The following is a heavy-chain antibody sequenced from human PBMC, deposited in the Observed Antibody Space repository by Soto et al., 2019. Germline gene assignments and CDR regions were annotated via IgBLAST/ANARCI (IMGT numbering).Heavy chain of an antibody. CDR1: GFIFSIYA. D-gene: IGHD3-22*01. CDR3: YYYDSSADGYNGLDP. J-gene: IGHJ5*02. V-gene: IGHV3-23*01. Sequence: PGGSLRLSCATSGFIFSIYAMSWVRQAPGKGLEWVSTISNNGGSTYYADSVKGRFTISRDNSKNMLYLQMNSLRAEDTAMYYCYYYDSSADGYNGLDPWGQGTLVTVSS. CDR2: ISNNGGST.